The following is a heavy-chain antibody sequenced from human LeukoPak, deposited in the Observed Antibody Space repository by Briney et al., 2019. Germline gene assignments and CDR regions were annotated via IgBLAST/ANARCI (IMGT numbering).Heavy chain of an antibody. CDR2: IYYSGST. V-gene: IGHV4-30-4*08. CDR3: ARNEYSSLREFIFDY. J-gene: IGHJ4*02. D-gene: IGHD6-6*01. Sequence: PSQTLSLTCTVSGGSISSGDYYWSWIRQPPGKGLEWIGYIYYSGSTYYNPSLKSRVTISVDTSKNQFSLKLSSVTAADTAVYYCARNEYSSLREFIFDYWGQGTLVTVSS. CDR1: GGSISSGDYY.